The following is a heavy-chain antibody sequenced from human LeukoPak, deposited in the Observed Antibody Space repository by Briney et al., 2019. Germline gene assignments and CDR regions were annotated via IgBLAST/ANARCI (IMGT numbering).Heavy chain of an antibody. V-gene: IGHV4-61*01. J-gene: IGHJ2*01. D-gene: IGHD3-10*01. CDR2: IHDSGST. Sequence: SETLSLTCTVSGGSISSGTYYWSWIRQSPGKGLEWIGYIHDSGSTNYNPPLKSRVTMSVDTSKNQLSLKLNSVTAADTAVYYCARLKKDADSGYWYLDLWGRGTLVTVSS. CDR3: ARLKKDADSGYWYLDL. CDR1: GGSISSGTYY.